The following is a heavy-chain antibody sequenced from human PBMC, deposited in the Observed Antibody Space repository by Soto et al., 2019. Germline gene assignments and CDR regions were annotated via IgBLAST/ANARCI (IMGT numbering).Heavy chain of an antibody. CDR3: ASAKTSGPGGGTTTSFDY. CDR2: INPKSGAT. CDR1: GYTFTDYY. D-gene: IGHD1-26*01. J-gene: IGHJ4*02. Sequence: ASVKVSCKASGYTFTDYYMHWVRQAPGQGLEWMGWINPKSGATNYAQKFQGWVTMTRDTSISTAYMELSRLTSDDTAVYYCASAKTSGPGGGTTTSFDYWGQGTLVTVS. V-gene: IGHV1-2*04.